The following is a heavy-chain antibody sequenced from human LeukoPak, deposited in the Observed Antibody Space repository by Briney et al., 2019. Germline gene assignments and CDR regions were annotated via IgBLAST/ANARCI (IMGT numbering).Heavy chain of an antibody. Sequence: ASVKVSCKASGYTFTGYYMHWVRQAPGQGLEWMGWINPNSGGTKYAQKFQGRVTMTRDTSISTAYMELSRLRSDDTAVYYCARDWDTREYYFDYWGQGTLVTVSS. CDR3: ARDWDTREYYFDY. CDR2: INPNSGGT. J-gene: IGHJ4*02. D-gene: IGHD5-18*01. V-gene: IGHV1-2*02. CDR1: GYTFTGYY.